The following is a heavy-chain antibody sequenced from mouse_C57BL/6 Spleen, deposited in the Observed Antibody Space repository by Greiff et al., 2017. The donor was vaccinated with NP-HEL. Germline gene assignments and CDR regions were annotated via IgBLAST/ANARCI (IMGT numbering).Heavy chain of an antibody. J-gene: IGHJ2*01. V-gene: IGHV1-7*01. CDR1: GYTFTSYW. Sequence: VQLQQSGAELAKPGASVKLSCKASGYTFTSYWMHWVKQRPGQGLEWIGYINPSSGYTKYNQKFKDKATLTADKSSSTAYMKLSSLSYEDAAVYYCARGVRCSLLDYWGQGTTLTVSS. CDR2: INPSSGYT. CDR3: ARGVRCSLLDY. D-gene: IGHD6-1*01.